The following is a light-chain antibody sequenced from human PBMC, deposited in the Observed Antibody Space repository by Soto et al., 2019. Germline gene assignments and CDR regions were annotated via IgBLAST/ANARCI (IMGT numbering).Light chain of an antibody. J-gene: IGKJ1*01. CDR2: GAS. V-gene: IGKV3-20*01. CDR1: QVISSSF. CDR3: QQYGSSPRGA. Sequence: ETVLTQSPGTLSLSPGERATLSCRASQVISSSFLAWYQQKPGQAPRLLIYGASTRATGIPDRFSGGGSGTDFTLTIGRLEPEDFAVYYCQQYGSSPRGAFGQGTKVEI.